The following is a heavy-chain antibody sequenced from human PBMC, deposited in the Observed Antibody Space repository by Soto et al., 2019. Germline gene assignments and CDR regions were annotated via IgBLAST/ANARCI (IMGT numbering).Heavy chain of an antibody. V-gene: IGHV3-30*03. J-gene: IGHJ4*02. CDR1: VFLFSSSG. Sequence: GSLLRRYCVYLVFLFSSSGMNWVRQSPGKGVEWVAVISYDGSFQYYAGSVKGRFTISRDNSKNTVSLLMNSLTSEDTAVYYFVRWDHACIGSWGQGTQVTVTS. CDR3: VRWDHACIGS. D-gene: IGHD6-19*01. CDR2: ISYDGSFQ.